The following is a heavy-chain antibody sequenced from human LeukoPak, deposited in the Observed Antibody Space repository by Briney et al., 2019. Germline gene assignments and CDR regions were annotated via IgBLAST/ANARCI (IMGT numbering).Heavy chain of an antibody. Sequence: SETLSLTCAVYGGSFSGYYWSWIRQPPGKGLEWIGEVSHSGTTNYNPSLESRVTISEDKSKNQFSLKLPSVTAADTAFYYCARGEGSGSYMSYFEFWGQGALVTVSS. J-gene: IGHJ4*02. D-gene: IGHD3-10*01. V-gene: IGHV4-34*01. CDR3: ARGEGSGSYMSYFEF. CDR2: VSHSGTT. CDR1: GGSFSGYY.